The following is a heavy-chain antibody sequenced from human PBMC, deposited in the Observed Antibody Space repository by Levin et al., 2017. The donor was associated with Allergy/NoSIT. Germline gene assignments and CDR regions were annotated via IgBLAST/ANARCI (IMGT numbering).Heavy chain of an antibody. V-gene: IGHV3-21*01. CDR3: ARDYGSGTYYDVYGMDV. J-gene: IGHJ6*02. CDR1: GFTFGDYN. D-gene: IGHD3-10*01. Sequence: GGSLRLSCAASGFTFGDYNMNWVRQAPGKGLEWVSSIGSSHSYYADSLKGRFTISRDNAKNSLYLQMNSLRAEDTAVYYCARDYGSGTYYDVYGMDVWGQGTTVTVSS. CDR2: IGSSHSY.